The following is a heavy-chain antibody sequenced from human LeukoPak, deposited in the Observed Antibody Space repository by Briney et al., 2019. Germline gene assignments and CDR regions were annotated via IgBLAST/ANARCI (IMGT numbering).Heavy chain of an antibody. CDR2: SYYSGSP. Sequence: KPSETLSLTCTVSGGSISSYYWSWIRQPPGKGLECIGYSYYSGSPNYNPSLKSRVTISLDTSKNQFSLKLSSVTAADTAVYYCARGPLRPFDPWGQGILVIVSP. D-gene: IGHD3-9*01. J-gene: IGHJ5*02. CDR3: ARGPLRPFDP. CDR1: GGSISSYY. V-gene: IGHV4-59*01.